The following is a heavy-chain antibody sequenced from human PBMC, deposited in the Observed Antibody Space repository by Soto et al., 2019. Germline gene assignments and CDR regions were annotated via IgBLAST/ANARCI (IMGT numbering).Heavy chain of an antibody. V-gene: IGHV3-30*18. Sequence: SLRLSCAASGFTFSSYGMHWDRQAPGKGLEWVAVISYDGSNKYYADSVKGRFTISRDNSKNTLYLQMNSLRAEDTAVYYCAKGRRSYVVFYFDYWGQGTLVTVSS. D-gene: IGHD1-26*01. CDR2: ISYDGSNK. J-gene: IGHJ4*02. CDR3: AKGRRSYVVFYFDY. CDR1: GFTFSSYG.